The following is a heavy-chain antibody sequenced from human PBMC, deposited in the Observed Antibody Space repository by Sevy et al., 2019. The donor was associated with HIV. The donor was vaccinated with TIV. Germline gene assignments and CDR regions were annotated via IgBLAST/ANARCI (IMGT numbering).Heavy chain of an antibody. CDR3: ANGGFGDYDSSGYHILGDY. CDR1: GFTFSSYG. CDR2: ISYDGSNK. J-gene: IGHJ4*02. V-gene: IGHV3-30*18. Sequence: GGSLRLSCAASGFTFSSYGMHWVRQAPGKGLEWVAVISYDGSNKYYADSVKGRFTISRANSKNTLYLQMNSLRAEDTAVYYCANGGFGDYDSSGYHILGDYWGQGTLVTVSS. D-gene: IGHD3-22*01.